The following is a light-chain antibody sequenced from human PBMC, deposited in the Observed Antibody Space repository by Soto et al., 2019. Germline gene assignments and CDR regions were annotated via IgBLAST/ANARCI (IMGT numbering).Light chain of an antibody. CDR2: STS. V-gene: IGLV7-43*01. Sequence: QAVVTQEPSLTVSPGGTVTLTCASSTGAVTGGYYPNWFQRKPGQAPRPLIYSTSNKHSWTPARFSGSLLGGKAALTLSGVQPEDEAEYYCLLYYGGAQLIFGGGTKQTVL. CDR1: TGAVTGGYY. CDR3: LLYYGGAQLI. J-gene: IGLJ2*01.